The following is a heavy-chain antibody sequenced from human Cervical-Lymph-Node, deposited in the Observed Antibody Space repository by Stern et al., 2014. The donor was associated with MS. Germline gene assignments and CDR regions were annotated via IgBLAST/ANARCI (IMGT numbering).Heavy chain of an antibody. D-gene: IGHD6-6*01. Sequence: QVQLVQSGGGVVQPGGPLTLSCAASGFTFSAYGMHWVRQAPGKGLEWVARISYDGNNKCYADTVKGRFPISRDNSENTLYLQMNRLRADDTSVYYCAKGGYSSSSLSFDSWGQGILVTASS. CDR3: AKGGYSSSSLSFDS. CDR2: ISYDGNNK. J-gene: IGHJ4*02. CDR1: GFTFSAYG. V-gene: IGHV3-30*18.